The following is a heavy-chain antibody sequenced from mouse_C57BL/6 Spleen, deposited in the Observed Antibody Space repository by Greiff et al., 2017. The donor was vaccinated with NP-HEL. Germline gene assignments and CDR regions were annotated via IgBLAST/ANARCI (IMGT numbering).Heavy chain of an antibody. V-gene: IGHV1-85*01. CDR3: ARWPTDGNYFDY. CDR2: IYPRDGSP. Sequence: QVQLKESGPELVKPGASVKLSCKASGYTFTSSDINWVKQRPGQGLEWIGWIYPRDGSPKYNEKFKGKATLTVDTSSSTAYMELHSLTSEDSAVYFCARWPTDGNYFDYWGQGTTLTVSS. CDR1: GYTFTSSD. J-gene: IGHJ2*01. D-gene: IGHD1-1*01.